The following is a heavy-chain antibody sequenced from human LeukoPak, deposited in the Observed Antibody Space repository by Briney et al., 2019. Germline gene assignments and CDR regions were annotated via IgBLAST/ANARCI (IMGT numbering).Heavy chain of an antibody. CDR3: ALPGAYYYDSSVLDP. CDR1: GYIFTSYG. J-gene: IGHJ5*02. Sequence: ASVKVSCKASGYIFTSYGISWVRQAPGQGLEWMGWISAYNGNTNYAQKLQGRVTMTTDTSTSTAYMELRSLRSDDTAVYYCALPGAYYYDSSVLDPWGQGTLVTVSS. CDR2: ISAYNGNT. V-gene: IGHV1-18*01. D-gene: IGHD3-22*01.